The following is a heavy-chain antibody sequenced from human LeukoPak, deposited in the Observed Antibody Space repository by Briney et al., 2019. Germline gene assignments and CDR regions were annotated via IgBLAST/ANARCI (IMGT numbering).Heavy chain of an antibody. CDR3: ALFGESTDYYFDY. V-gene: IGHV3-43*02. CDR2: ISGDGGNT. D-gene: IGHD3-10*02. Sequence: GGSLRLSCAAPGFTFDDYAMHWVRQAPGKGLEWVSLISGDGGNTHYADSVKGRFTISRDNSKNSLYLQMNSLRTEDTALYYCALFGESTDYYFDYWGQGTLITVSS. CDR1: GFTFDDYA. J-gene: IGHJ4*02.